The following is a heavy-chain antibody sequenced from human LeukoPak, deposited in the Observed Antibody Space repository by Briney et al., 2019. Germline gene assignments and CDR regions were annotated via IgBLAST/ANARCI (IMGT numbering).Heavy chain of an antibody. D-gene: IGHD1-7*01. CDR2: ISAYNGNT. CDR3: ATIGITGTTGYYYYYMDV. J-gene: IGHJ6*03. CDR1: GYSFTSYW. Sequence: GESLKISCRGSGYSFTSYWIGWVRQAPGQGLEWMGWISAYNGNTNYAQKLQGRVTMTTDTSTSTAYMELRSLRSDDTAVYYCATIGITGTTGYYYYYMDVWGKGTTVTVSS. V-gene: IGHV1-18*04.